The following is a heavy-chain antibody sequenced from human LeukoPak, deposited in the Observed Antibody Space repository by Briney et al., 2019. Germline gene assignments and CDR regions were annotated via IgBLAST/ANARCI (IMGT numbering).Heavy chain of an antibody. J-gene: IGHJ4*02. CDR1: GGSISSGTYS. V-gene: IGHV4-31*03. D-gene: IGHD3-10*01. Sequence: PSETLSLTCSVSGGSISSGTYSWSWIRQLPGKGLEWIGYISNSGSTFHNPSLKSRLTISLHTSKNQFSLKLISVTAADTAIYYCARAQAGSGGPFDYWGLGTLVTVSS. CDR2: ISNSGST. CDR3: ARAQAGSGGPFDY.